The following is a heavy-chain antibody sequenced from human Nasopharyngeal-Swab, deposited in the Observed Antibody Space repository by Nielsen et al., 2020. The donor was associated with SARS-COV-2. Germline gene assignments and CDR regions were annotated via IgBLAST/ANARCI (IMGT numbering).Heavy chain of an antibody. D-gene: IGHD6-13*01. CDR2: IYYTGST. CDR3: ARYPSSSWSSYGMDV. J-gene: IGHJ6*02. Sequence: WIRQPPGKGLEWIGYIYYTGSTYCNPSLKSRVTISVDTSKNQFSLKLTSVTAADTAVSYCARYPSSSWSSYGMDVWGQGTTVTVSS. V-gene: IGHV4-31*02.